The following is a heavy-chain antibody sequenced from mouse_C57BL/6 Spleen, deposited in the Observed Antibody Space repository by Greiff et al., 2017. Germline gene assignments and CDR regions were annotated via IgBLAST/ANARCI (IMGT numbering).Heavy chain of an antibody. CDR1: GYNFKDYY. V-gene: IGHV14-2*01. CDR2: IDPEDGDT. J-gene: IGHJ2*01. D-gene: IGHD4-1*01. Sequence: VQLQQSGAELVKPGASVKLSCTASGYNFKDYYMHWVKQRPEQGLEWIGRIDPEDGDTNNAPKFQGKATITADTSSNTAYLQLSSLTSEDTAVDYCARTGTDFDYWGQGTTLTVSS. CDR3: ARTGTDFDY.